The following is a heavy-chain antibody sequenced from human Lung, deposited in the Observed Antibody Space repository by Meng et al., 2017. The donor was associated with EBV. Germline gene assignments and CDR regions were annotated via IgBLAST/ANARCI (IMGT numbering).Heavy chain of an antibody. D-gene: IGHD6-13*01. CDR2: TCHSGTT. Sequence: QKWGHRVLNRSGLLSLSWVAASGFERGCVWRLWIGQPPGKGLEWIGETCHSGTTYYNPTLKSRFTIFLHTSKTQFALKLSSVTASDTAVYYCAFGSNWLAQLFDYWGPGTLVTVSS. J-gene: IGHJ4*02. CDR3: AFGSNWLAQLFDY. CDR1: SGFERGCVW. V-gene: IGHV4-4*02.